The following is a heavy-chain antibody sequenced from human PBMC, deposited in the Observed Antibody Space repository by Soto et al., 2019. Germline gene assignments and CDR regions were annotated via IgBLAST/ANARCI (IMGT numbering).Heavy chain of an antibody. Sequence: PSETLSLTCRISVGSISSYYWSWIRQPPGRGLEWIGYIYNSGSTNYNPSLKSRATISVDTSKNQFSLTLTSVTAADTAVYYCARFHKYSEANWFDPWGQGTLVTVSS. D-gene: IGHD2-15*01. CDR2: IYNSGST. J-gene: IGHJ5*02. CDR3: ARFHKYSEANWFDP. CDR1: VGSISSYY. V-gene: IGHV4-4*09.